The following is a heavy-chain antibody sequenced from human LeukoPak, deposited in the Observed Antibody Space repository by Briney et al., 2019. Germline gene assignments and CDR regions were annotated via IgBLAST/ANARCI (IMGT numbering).Heavy chain of an antibody. V-gene: IGHV1-46*01. Sequence: GASVKVSCKASGYSFTSYYMHWVRQAPGQGLERMGLINPSGSSTTYAQKFQGRVTMTRDMFTSTDYMEPTSLTSDDTAVYYCARDNSVGETAWWFDPWGQGTLVTVSS. D-gene: IGHD1-26*01. J-gene: IGHJ5*02. CDR2: INPSGSST. CDR1: GYSFTSYY. CDR3: ARDNSVGETAWWFDP.